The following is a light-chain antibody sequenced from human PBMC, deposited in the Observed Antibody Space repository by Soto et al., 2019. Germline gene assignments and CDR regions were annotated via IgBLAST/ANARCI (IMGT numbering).Light chain of an antibody. CDR3: QQYGSSPRT. V-gene: IGKV3-20*01. J-gene: IGKJ1*01. Sequence: EIVLTQSSGTLSLSPGERATLSCRASQSVSSSYLAWYQQKPGQAPRLLIYGASSRATGIPDRFSGSGSGTDFTLTISRLEPEDFAVYYCQQYGSSPRTFGQETKVDIK. CDR1: QSVSSSY. CDR2: GAS.